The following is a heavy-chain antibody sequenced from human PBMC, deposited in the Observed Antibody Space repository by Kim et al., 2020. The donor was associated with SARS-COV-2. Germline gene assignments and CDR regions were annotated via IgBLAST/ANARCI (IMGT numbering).Heavy chain of an antibody. CDR2: IWYDGSNK. CDR3: AKTYMITFGGSYYYYGMDV. V-gene: IGHV3-33*06. Sequence: GGSLRLSCAASGFTFSSYGMHWVRQAPGKGLEWVAVIWYDGSNKYYADSVKGRFTISRDNSKNTLYLQMNSLRAEDTAVYYCAKTYMITFGGSYYYYGMDVWGQGTTVTVSS. CDR1: GFTFSSYG. D-gene: IGHD3-16*01. J-gene: IGHJ6*02.